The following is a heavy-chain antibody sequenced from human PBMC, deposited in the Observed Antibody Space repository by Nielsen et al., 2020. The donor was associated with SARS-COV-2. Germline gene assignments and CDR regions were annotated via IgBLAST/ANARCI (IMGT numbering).Heavy chain of an antibody. CDR1: GFTFSSYW. CDR3: AREGDCSSTSCYTYYYYYYMDV. V-gene: IGHV3-7*03. J-gene: IGHJ6*03. CDR2: IKQDGSEK. Sequence: GGSLRLSCAASGFTFSSYWMSWVRQAPGKGLEWVANIKQDGSEKYYVDSVKGRFTISRDNAKNSLYLQMNSLRAEDTAVYYCAREGDCSSTSCYTYYYYYYMDVWGKGTTVTVSS. D-gene: IGHD2-2*02.